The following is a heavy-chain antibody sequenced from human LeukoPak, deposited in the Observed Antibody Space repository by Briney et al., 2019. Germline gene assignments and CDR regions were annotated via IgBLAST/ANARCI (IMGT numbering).Heavy chain of an antibody. CDR2: IYYSGST. CDR3: ARSPLLSYGMDV. CDR1: GASVSSGSYY. Sequence: TSETLSLACTVSGASVSSGSYYWSWIRQPPGKGLEWIGYIYYSGSTNYNPSLKSRVTISVDTSKNQFSLKLSSVTAADTAVYYCARSPLLSYGMDVWGQGTTVTVSS. V-gene: IGHV4-61*01. J-gene: IGHJ6*02. D-gene: IGHD3-10*01.